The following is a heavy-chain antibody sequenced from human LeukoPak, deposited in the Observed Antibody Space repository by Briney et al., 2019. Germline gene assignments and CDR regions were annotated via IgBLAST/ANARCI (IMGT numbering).Heavy chain of an antibody. V-gene: IGHV4-34*01. Sequence: SETLSLTCAVSGVSFNGYYWSWVRQPPGKGLEWVGEINHSGYTNDSPSLKSRVTLSIDTSRKQFSLNLRSGTVADSGIYYCTRMTTGHDYWGQGTLVTVSS. CDR2: INHSGYT. D-gene: IGHD4-17*01. CDR1: GVSFNGYY. J-gene: IGHJ4*02. CDR3: TRMTTGHDY.